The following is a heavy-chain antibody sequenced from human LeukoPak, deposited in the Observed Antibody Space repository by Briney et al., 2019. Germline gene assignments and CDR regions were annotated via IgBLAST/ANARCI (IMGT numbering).Heavy chain of an antibody. CDR2: INPNSGGT. V-gene: IGHV1-2*02. CDR1: GYTFTGYY. J-gene: IGHJ5*02. Sequence: ASVKVSFKASGYTFTGYYMHWVRPAPGQGLEWMGWINPNSGGTNYAQKFQGRVTMTRDTSISTAYMELSRLRSDDTAVYYCARLHSSGWYGDNWFDHWGQGTLVTVSS. D-gene: IGHD6-19*01. CDR3: ARLHSSGWYGDNWFDH.